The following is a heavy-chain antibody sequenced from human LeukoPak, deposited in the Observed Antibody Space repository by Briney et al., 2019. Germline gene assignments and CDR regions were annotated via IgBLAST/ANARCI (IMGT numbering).Heavy chain of an antibody. V-gene: IGHV1-18*01. CDR3: ARVTRDSSGYYRFDY. Sequence: GASVKVSCKASGYILTSYGISWVRQAPGQGLEWMGWISAYNGNTNYAQKLQGRVTITRDTSTSTAYMELRSLRSDDTAVYYCARVTRDSSGYYRFDYWGQGTLVTVSS. CDR2: ISAYNGNT. D-gene: IGHD3-22*01. CDR1: GYILTSYG. J-gene: IGHJ4*02.